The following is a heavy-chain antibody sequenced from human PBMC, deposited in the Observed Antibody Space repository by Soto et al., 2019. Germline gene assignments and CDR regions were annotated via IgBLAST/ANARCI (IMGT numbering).Heavy chain of an antibody. D-gene: IGHD7-27*01. V-gene: IGHV2-5*01. CDR2: IYWNDDK. CDR1: GFSLNTGGGG. CDR3: ARRPNWGMEGLGA. J-gene: IGHJ6*02. Sequence: QITLKESGPTLVKPTQTLTLTCTLSGFSLNTGGGGVVWIRQPPGKALEWLALIYWNDDKRFSPSLKSRLTITKDTSRNQVVLTMTNMAPVDTATYYCARRPNWGMEGLGAWGQGTTVTVSS.